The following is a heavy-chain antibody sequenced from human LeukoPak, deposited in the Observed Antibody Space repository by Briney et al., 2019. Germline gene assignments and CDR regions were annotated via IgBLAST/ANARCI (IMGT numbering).Heavy chain of an antibody. V-gene: IGHV4-4*08. D-gene: IGHD2-15*01. J-gene: IGHJ5*02. CDR1: GGSISSYY. Sequence: SETLSLTCTVPGGSISSYYWSWIRQPPGKGLEWIGYIYTSGSTNYNPSLKSRVTISVDTSKNQFSLKLSSVTATDTAVYYCARLNIVVVVAPPYWFDPWGQGTLVTVSS. CDR2: IYTSGST. CDR3: ARLNIVVVVAPPYWFDP.